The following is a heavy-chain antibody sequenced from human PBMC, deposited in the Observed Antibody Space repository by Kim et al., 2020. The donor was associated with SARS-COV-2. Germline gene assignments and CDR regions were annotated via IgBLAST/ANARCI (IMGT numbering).Heavy chain of an antibody. V-gene: IGHV3-48*02. CDR3: ARGMDDILTGYSPAEYFQY. CDR2: ISSSSSTI. Sequence: GGSLRLSSAASGFTFSSYSMNWVRQAPGKGLEWVSYISSSSSTIYYADSVKGRFTISRDNAKNSLYLQMNSLRDEDTAVYYCARGMDDILTGYSPAEYFQYWGQGTLVTVSS. D-gene: IGHD3-9*01. J-gene: IGHJ1*01. CDR1: GFTFSSYS.